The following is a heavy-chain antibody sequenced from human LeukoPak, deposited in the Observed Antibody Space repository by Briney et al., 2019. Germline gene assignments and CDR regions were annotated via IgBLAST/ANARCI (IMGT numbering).Heavy chain of an antibody. V-gene: IGHV4-59*01. Sequence: PSETLSLTCTVSGGSISSYYWSWIRQPPGKGLEWIGYIYYSGSTNYNPSLKSRVTISVDTSKNQFSLKLSSVTATDTAVYYCARDDGNYYFDYWGQGTLVTVSS. J-gene: IGHJ4*02. CDR2: IYYSGST. CDR3: ARDDGNYYFDY. CDR1: GGSISSYY. D-gene: IGHD1-7*01.